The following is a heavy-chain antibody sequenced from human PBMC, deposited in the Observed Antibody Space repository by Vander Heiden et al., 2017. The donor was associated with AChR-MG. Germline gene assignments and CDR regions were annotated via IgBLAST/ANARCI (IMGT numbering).Heavy chain of an antibody. Sequence: EVQLVESGGGLVQPGRSLRPPCAASGSTFDDYAMHWVRQAPGKGLEWVSGISWNSGSIGYADSVKGRFTISRDNAKNSLYLQMNSLRAEDTALYYCAKGDFDYEVRYFDYWGQGTLVTVSS. CDR2: ISWNSGSI. CDR1: GSTFDDYA. CDR3: AKGDFDYEVRYFDY. D-gene: IGHD3-9*01. V-gene: IGHV3-9*01. J-gene: IGHJ4*02.